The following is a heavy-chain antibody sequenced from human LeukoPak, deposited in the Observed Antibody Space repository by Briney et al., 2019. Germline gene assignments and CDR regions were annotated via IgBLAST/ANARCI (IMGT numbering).Heavy chain of an antibody. CDR1: GGSFSGYY. V-gene: IGHV4-34*01. CDR3: ASSLTGYVFDY. CDR2: INHSGST. Sequence: SETLSLTCAVYGGSFSGYYWSWIRQPPGKGLEWIGEINHSGSTNYNPSLKSRVTISVDTSKNQFSLKLSSVTAADTAVYYCASSLTGYVFDYWGQGTLVTVSS. J-gene: IGHJ4*02. D-gene: IGHD3-9*01.